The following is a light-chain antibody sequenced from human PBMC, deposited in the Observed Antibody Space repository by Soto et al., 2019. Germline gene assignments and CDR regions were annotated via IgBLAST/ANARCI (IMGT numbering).Light chain of an antibody. J-gene: IGKJ3*01. V-gene: IGKV4-1*01. CDR3: QQYQSRPFT. CDR2: WSS. CDR1: QSVLPRSNGKNY. Sequence: DIVMTQSPDSLSASLGARATIKGRSSQSVLPRSNGKNYIAWYQQKPGQPTMLLIHWSSTRHSGVPARFVGSGSGTDFSLPVSSLQAEDGAVSYCQQYQSRPFTFAPGTKVH.